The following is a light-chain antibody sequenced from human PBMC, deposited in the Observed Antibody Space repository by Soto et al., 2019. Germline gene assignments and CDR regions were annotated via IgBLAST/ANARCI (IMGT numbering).Light chain of an antibody. CDR3: QKCKVAPFT. CDR1: QDIGNF. V-gene: IGKV1-27*01. CDR2: AAS. Sequence: ILMTQSPSSLSAFVGDRVTITCRASQDIGNFLAWYQQKPGKVPKLLIYAASTLQSGVPSRFIGSGSGTDFTLTISSLQPEDVATYYCQKCKVAPFTVGGGTKVEIK. J-gene: IGKJ4*01.